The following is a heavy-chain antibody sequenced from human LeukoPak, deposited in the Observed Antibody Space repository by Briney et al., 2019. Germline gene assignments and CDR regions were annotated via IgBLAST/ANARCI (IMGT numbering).Heavy chain of an antibody. CDR2: ISPSGSDI. J-gene: IGHJ4*02. V-gene: IGHV3-11*01. CDR3: ARIYDSTGYSFDQ. Sequence: GGSLRLSCTASGFTFSDYYMSWIRQAPGKGLEWASYISPSGSDINYADSVKGRFTIPRDNAKNSLYLQMNSLRAEDTAVYYCARIYDSTGYSFDQWGQGTPVTVSS. D-gene: IGHD3-22*01. CDR1: GFTFSDYY.